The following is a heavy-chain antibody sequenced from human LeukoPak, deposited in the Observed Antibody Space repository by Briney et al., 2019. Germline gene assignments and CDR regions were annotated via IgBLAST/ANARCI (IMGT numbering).Heavy chain of an antibody. CDR3: AREFDSYGYFDY. CDR1: GGSISSYY. D-gene: IGHD5-18*01. CDR2: IYASGST. V-gene: IGHV4-4*07. J-gene: IGHJ4*02. Sequence: SETLSLACTVSGGSISSYYWGWIRQPAGKGLEWIGRIYASGSTNYNPSLKSRVTISVDKSKNQFSLRLSSVTAADTAVYYCAREFDSYGYFDYWGQGTLGTASS.